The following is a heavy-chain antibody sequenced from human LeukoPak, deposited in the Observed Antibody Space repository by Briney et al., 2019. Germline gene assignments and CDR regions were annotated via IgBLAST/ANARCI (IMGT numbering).Heavy chain of an antibody. CDR2: ISWNSGSI. CDR1: GFTFDDYA. J-gene: IGHJ3*01. CDR3: AKAGRYGSSGYYGAFDV. Sequence: GGSLRLSCAASGFTFDDYAMHWVRQAPGKGLEWVSGISWNSGSIGYADSVKGRFTISRDNAKNSLYLQMNSLRAEDTALYYCAKAGRYGSSGYYGAFDVWGQGTMVTVSS. D-gene: IGHD3-22*01. V-gene: IGHV3-9*01.